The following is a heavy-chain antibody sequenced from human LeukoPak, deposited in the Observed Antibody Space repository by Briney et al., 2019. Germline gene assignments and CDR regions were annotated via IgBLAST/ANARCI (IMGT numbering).Heavy chain of an antibody. V-gene: IGHV4-34*01. CDR2: INHGEST. J-gene: IGHJ4*02. Sequence: SETLSLTCAVSGGSFSGYYWSWIRQPPGKGLEWIGEINHGESTNYNPSLKSRVTISVDTSKNQFSLKLSSVTAADTAVYFCARGPPTDYYDSSGFYYVFDYWGQGTLVTVSS. D-gene: IGHD3-22*01. CDR1: GGSFSGYY. CDR3: ARGPPTDYYDSSGFYYVFDY.